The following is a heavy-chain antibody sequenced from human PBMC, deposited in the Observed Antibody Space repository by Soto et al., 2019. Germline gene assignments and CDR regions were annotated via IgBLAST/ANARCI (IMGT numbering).Heavy chain of an antibody. CDR1: GFTFSTYS. CDR3: ARDDEGGSYCDLGY. D-gene: IGHD3-10*01. Sequence: GGSLRLSCAASGFTFSTYSMNWVRQAPGKGLEWVSYISSSSSTIFYTDSVKGRFTVSRDNAKNSLYLQMNSLRAEDTAIYYCARDDEGGSYCDLGYWGQGTLVTVSS. CDR2: ISSSSSTI. V-gene: IGHV3-48*01. J-gene: IGHJ4*02.